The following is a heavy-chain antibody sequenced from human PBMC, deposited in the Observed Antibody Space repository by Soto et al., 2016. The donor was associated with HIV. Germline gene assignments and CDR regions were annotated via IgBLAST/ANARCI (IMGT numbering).Heavy chain of an antibody. CDR3: ARRSNGSGGHYYYYMDV. V-gene: IGHV4-34*02. Sequence: QVQLQQWGAGLLKPSETLSLTCAVYGGSFSGYYWTWIRQSPGKGLEWIGEVNHSGNTKYNPSLKSRATITVDTSKNQFSLNLSSVTAADTAVYYCARRSNGSGGHYYYYMDVWGKGTTVTVSS. J-gene: IGHJ6*03. D-gene: IGHD3-10*01. CDR2: VNHSGNT. CDR1: GGSFSGYY.